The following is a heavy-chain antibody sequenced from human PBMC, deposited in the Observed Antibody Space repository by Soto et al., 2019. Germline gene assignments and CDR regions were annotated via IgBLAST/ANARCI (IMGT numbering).Heavy chain of an antibody. D-gene: IGHD1-1*01. CDR3: ARPRTTATTKGYDY. Sequence: QVQLVQSGAEVKKPWYSVKVSCKASGGTFSSYPLSWVRQAPGHWLEWMGQIIPIFGIVKSAQKFQGRVSITADESTGTGYMERSSLKPEDTAVYYCARPRTTATTKGYDYWGQGTLVTVSS. CDR2: IIPIFGIV. J-gene: IGHJ4*02. CDR1: GGTFSSYP. V-gene: IGHV1-69*01.